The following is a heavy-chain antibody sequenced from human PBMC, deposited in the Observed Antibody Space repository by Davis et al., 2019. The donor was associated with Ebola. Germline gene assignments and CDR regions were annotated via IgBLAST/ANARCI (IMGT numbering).Heavy chain of an antibody. J-gene: IGHJ6*02. CDR2: IYPGDSDT. CDR3: ARRHYDFWSGYYTGGMDV. Sequence: KVSCKGSGYSFTSYWIGWVRQMPGKGLEWMGIIYPGDSDTRYSPSFQGQVTISADKSISTAYLQWSSLKASDTAMYYCARRHYDFWSGYYTGGMDVWGQGTTVTVSS. D-gene: IGHD3-3*01. V-gene: IGHV5-51*01. CDR1: GYSFTSYW.